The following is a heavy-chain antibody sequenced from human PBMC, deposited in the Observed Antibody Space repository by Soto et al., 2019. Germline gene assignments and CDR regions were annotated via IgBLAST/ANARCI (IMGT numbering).Heavy chain of an antibody. Sequence: GGSLRLSCATSGFTFSSYSMNWVRQAPGRGLEWLSYISSSSNTIFYADSVKGRFTISRDSANSSLYLQLTSLRDDDTALYFWARGLGWRRGAFDFWGQGTPVTVSS. CDR1: GFTFSSYS. D-gene: IGHD2-21*01. J-gene: IGHJ4*02. CDR2: ISSSSNTI. V-gene: IGHV3-48*02. CDR3: ARGLGWRRGAFDF.